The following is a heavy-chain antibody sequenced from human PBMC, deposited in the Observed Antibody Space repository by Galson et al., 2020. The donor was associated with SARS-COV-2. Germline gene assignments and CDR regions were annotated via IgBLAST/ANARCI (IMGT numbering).Heavy chain of an antibody. CDR1: NGSITSSSYY. J-gene: IGHJ3*02. Sequence: SETLSLTCTVSNGSITSSSYYWGWIRQPPGKGLEWIGSIFYSGSTNYNPSLKSRVTVSLYTSKKQFSLELTSVTAADTAVYYCARRSRALRDAFDIWGPGTMVTVSS. V-gene: IGHV4-39*07. CDR2: IFYSGST. CDR3: ARRSRALRDAFDI.